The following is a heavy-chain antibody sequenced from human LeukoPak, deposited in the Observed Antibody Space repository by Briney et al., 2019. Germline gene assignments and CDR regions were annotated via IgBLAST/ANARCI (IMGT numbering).Heavy chain of an antibody. V-gene: IGHV4-34*01. Sequence: TSETLSLTCAVYGGSFSGYYWSWIRQPPGKGLEWIGEINHSGSTNYNPSLRSRVTISVDTSKNQFSLKLSSVAAADTAVYYCARGLLWFGELVDYWGQGTLVTVSS. CDR3: ARGLLWFGELVDY. J-gene: IGHJ4*02. D-gene: IGHD3-10*01. CDR1: GGSFSGYY. CDR2: INHSGST.